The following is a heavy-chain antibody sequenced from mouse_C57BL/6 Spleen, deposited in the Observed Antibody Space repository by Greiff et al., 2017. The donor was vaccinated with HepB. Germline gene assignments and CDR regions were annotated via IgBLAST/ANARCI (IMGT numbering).Heavy chain of an antibody. D-gene: IGHD1-1*01. Sequence: DVKLVESGAELVKPGASVKLSCTASGFNIKDYYMHWVKQRTEQGLEWIGRIDPEDGETKYAPKFQVKAPITAETSSNTAYLQLSSLTSEDTAVYYCARSGYYGSSFYWYFDVWGTGTTVTVSS. V-gene: IGHV14-2*01. CDR2: IDPEDGET. CDR1: GFNIKDYY. CDR3: ARSGYYGSSFYWYFDV. J-gene: IGHJ1*03.